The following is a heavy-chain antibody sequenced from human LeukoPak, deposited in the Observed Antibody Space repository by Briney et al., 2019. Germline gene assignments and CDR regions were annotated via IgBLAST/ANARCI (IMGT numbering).Heavy chain of an antibody. Sequence: GRSLRLSCAASGFTFSSYAMHWVRQAPGKELEGVAVISYDGSNKYYADSVKGRFTISRDNSKNTLYLQMNSLRAEDTAVYYCARDYYGSGSYYTIKGYFDYWGQGTLVTVSS. CDR2: ISYDGSNK. V-gene: IGHV3-30*04. D-gene: IGHD3-10*01. J-gene: IGHJ4*02. CDR3: ARDYYGSGSYYTIKGYFDY. CDR1: GFTFSSYA.